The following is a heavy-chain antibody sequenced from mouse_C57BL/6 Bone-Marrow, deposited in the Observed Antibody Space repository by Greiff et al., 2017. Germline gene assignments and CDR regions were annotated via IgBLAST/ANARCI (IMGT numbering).Heavy chain of an antibody. CDR1: GYTFTNYW. CDR3: ARWGYGSRLGYFDV. D-gene: IGHD1-1*01. J-gene: IGHJ1*03. V-gene: IGHV1-63*01. Sequence: QVQLQQSGAELVRPGTSVKLSCKASGYTFTNYWIGWAKQRPGHGLEWIGDIYPADGYTNYNEKFKGKATLTADKSSSTAYMQCSSLTSEDSAIYDCARWGYGSRLGYFDVWGTGTTVTVSS. CDR2: IYPADGYT.